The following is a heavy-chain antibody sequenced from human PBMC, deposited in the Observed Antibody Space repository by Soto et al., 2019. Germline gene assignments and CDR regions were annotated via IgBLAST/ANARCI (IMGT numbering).Heavy chain of an antibody. Sequence: PGGSLRLSCAASGFTFSSYGMHWVRQAPGKGLEWVAVIWYDGSNKYYADSVKGRFTISRDNSKNTLYLQMNSLRAEDTAVYYCARDKGTQSFDYWGQGTLVTASS. CDR1: GFTFSSYG. CDR2: IWYDGSNK. V-gene: IGHV3-33*01. CDR3: ARDKGTQSFDY. D-gene: IGHD1-1*01. J-gene: IGHJ4*02.